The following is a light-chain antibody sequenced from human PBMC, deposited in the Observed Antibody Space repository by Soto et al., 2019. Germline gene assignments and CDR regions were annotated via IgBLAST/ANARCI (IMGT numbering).Light chain of an antibody. CDR2: LNSDGSH. Sequence: QLVLTQSPSASASLGASVKLTCTLSSGHSSYAIAWHQQQPEKGPRYLMKLNSDGSHSKGDGIADRFSGSSSGTERYLTISSLQSEDEADYYCQTWSTGIRVFGGGTKLTVL. CDR3: QTWSTGIRV. CDR1: SGHSSYA. J-gene: IGLJ3*02. V-gene: IGLV4-69*01.